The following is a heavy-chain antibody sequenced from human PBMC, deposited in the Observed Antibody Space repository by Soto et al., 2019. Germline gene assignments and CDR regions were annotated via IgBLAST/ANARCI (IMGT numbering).Heavy chain of an antibody. V-gene: IGHV4-38-2*01. Sequence: PSETLSLTCAVSGFSISSDSYWGWMRQSPGKGLEWIGTLSHSVRTFYNPSLKSRVTISADTTKNQFSLSLTSVTAADTAVYYCGHLKTDTEVTPAPPLFDSWGQGTLVTVSS. CDR3: GHLKTDTEVTPAPPLFDS. CDR2: LSHSVRT. CDR1: GFSISSDSY. D-gene: IGHD2-2*01. J-gene: IGHJ4*02.